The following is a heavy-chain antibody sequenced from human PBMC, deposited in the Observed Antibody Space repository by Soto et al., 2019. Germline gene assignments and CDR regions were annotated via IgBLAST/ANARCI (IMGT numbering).Heavy chain of an antibody. CDR3: ARGGRDAYDWFDP. CDR1: GFTFSDYW. V-gene: IGHV3-7*01. CDR2: IKQDGSEK. J-gene: IGHJ5*02. D-gene: IGHD3-16*01. Sequence: ESGGGLVQPGGSLRVSCAVSGFTFSDYWMSWVRQAPGKGLEWVAKIKQDGSEKDYVDSVKGRFTISRDNANNSLNLHMYSLRVEDTAIYYCARGGRDAYDWFDPWGQGTLVTVSS.